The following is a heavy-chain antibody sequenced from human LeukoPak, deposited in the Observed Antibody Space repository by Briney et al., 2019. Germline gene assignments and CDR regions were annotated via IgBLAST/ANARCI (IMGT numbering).Heavy chain of an antibody. CDR3: TKRLGDYFDY. Sequence: GRSLRLSCAASGFTFSSYAMSWVRQAPGKGPEWVSFVSENGRAAYADSVKGRFTISRDNSRNTLYLQMSSLRAEDTALYYCTKRLGDYFDYWGQGTLVTVSS. D-gene: IGHD4-17*01. J-gene: IGHJ4*02. CDR2: VSENGRA. V-gene: IGHV3-23*01. CDR1: GFTFSSYA.